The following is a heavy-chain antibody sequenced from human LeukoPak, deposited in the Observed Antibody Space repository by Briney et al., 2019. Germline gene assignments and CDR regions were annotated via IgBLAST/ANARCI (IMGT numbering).Heavy chain of an antibody. V-gene: IGHV1-46*01. CDR3: VRDGYLGSSACPDY. J-gene: IGHJ4*02. CDR1: GYTFTSYY. D-gene: IGHD6-19*01. CDR2: INPSGGTT. Sequence: GASVKVSCKASGYTFTSYYMHWVRQAPGQGLEWMGVINPSGGTTTYAQTFQGRVTMTGDTSTCTVYMELSSLRSEDTAVYYCVRDGYLGSSACPDYWGQGTLVTVSS.